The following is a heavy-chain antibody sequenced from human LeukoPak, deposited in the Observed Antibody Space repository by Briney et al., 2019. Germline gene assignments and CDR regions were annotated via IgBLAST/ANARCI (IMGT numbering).Heavy chain of an antibody. Sequence: SQTLSLTCTVSGGSISSGGYYWSWIRQHPGKGLEWIGYIYYSGSTYYNPSLKSRVTISVDTSKNQFSLKLSSVTAADTAVYYCASRAVGSLYYNYGMDVWGQGTTVTVSS. J-gene: IGHJ6*02. CDR2: IYYSGST. D-gene: IGHD1-26*01. CDR1: GGSISSGGYY. V-gene: IGHV4-31*03. CDR3: ASRAVGSLYYNYGMDV.